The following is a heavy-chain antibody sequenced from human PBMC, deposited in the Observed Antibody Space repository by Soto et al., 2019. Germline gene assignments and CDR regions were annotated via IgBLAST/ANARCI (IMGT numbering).Heavy chain of an antibody. D-gene: IGHD5-12*01. CDR3: ARIPVAKTLNYFDY. Sequence: QVTLKESGPVLVKPTETLTLTCTVSGFSLSNARMGVSWIRQPPGKALEGLAHIFSNDEKSYSTSLKSRLTISKDTYESQVVLTMTNMDPVDTATYDCARIPVAKTLNYFDYWGQGTLVTVSS. CDR1: GFSLSNARMG. J-gene: IGHJ4*02. CDR2: IFSNDEK. V-gene: IGHV2-26*01.